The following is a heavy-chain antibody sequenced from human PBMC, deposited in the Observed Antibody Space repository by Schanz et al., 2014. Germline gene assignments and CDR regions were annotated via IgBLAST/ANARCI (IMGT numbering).Heavy chain of an antibody. D-gene: IGHD6-13*01. Sequence: QVQLQESGPGLVKPSQTLSLTCTVSGGSISSGGYYWSWIRQHPGKGLEWIGYISYSGSTCYNPALKSRVSISGDTAKNQFSVNLSSATAADAAVYYCARDSVRGAAGGYGMDVWGQGTTVTVSS. CDR3: ARDSVRGAAGGYGMDV. CDR2: ISYSGST. CDR1: GGSISSGGYY. J-gene: IGHJ6*02. V-gene: IGHV4-31*03.